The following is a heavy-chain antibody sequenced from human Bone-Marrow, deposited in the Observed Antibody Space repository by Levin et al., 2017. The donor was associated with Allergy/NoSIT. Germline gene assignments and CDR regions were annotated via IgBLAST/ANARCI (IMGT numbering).Heavy chain of an antibody. D-gene: IGHD2/OR15-2a*01. CDR1: GGSISSDSYY. J-gene: IGHJ6*02. V-gene: IGHV4-39*07. Sequence: SETLSLTCTVSGGSISSDSYYWAWIRQPPGKGLEWIGSIYYSGSAYYNPSLKTRLTISVDTSKNQFSLRLNSVTAADTAVYDCAGEPNSPYYYYYGMDVWRQGTTVTVSS. CDR3: AGEPNSPYYYYYGMDV. CDR2: IYYSGSA.